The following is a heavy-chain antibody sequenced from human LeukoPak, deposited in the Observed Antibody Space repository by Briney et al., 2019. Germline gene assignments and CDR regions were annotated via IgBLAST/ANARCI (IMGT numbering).Heavy chain of an antibody. CDR3: ASGLGFCSGSDCTNLVKDYYYGMNV. CDR1: GGSFSNYA. D-gene: IGHD2-15*01. Sequence: ASVKVSCKASGGSFSNYAFSWVRQAPGQGLEWMGRITPIVDIATYIQKFQGRVTITANKFTSTAYMELSSLTSEDTAVYYCASGLGFCSGSDCTNLVKDYYYGMNVWGQGTTVTVSS. CDR2: ITPIVDIA. J-gene: IGHJ6*02. V-gene: IGHV1-69*04.